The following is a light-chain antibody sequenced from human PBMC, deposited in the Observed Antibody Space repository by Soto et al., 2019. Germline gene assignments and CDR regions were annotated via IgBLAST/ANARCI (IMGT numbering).Light chain of an antibody. CDR2: DVS. CDR3: SSYTSSSTRV. Sequence: QSALTQPSSLSGSPGQSITISCPGTSSDVGGYNYVSWYQQHPGKAPKVMIYDVSNRPSGVSNRFSGSKSGNTASLTISGLQTEDEADYYCSSYTSSSTRVFGTGTKVTVL. V-gene: IGLV2-14*01. CDR1: SSDVGGYNY. J-gene: IGLJ1*01.